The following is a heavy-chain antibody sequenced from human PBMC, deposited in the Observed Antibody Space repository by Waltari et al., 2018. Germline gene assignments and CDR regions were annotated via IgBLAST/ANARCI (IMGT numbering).Heavy chain of an antibody. D-gene: IGHD1-1*01. J-gene: IGHJ5*02. CDR3: APPWTWFDP. CDR2: INHSGST. CDR1: GGSFSGYY. V-gene: IGHV4-34*01. Sequence: QVQLQQWGAGLLKPSETLSLTCPVYGGSFSGYYWSWIRQPPGKGLEWIGEINHSGSTNYNPSLKSRVTISVDTSKNQFSLKLSSVTAADTAVYYCAPPWTWFDPWGQGTLVTVSS.